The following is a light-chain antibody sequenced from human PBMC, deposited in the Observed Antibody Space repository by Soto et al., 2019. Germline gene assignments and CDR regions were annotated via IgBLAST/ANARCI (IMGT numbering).Light chain of an antibody. CDR3: CSYAGSNTDV. J-gene: IGLJ1*01. CDR1: SSDVGSYNL. V-gene: IGLV2-23*01. Sequence: QSVLTQPASVSGSPGQSITISCTGTSSDVGSYNLVSWYQQYPGKAPKVMIYEDRRRPSGVSNRFSGSKSGNTASLTISGLQAEDEADYYCCSYAGSNTDVFGTGTKLTVL. CDR2: EDR.